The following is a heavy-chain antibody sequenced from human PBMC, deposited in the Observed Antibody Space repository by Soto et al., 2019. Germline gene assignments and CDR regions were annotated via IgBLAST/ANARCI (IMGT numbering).Heavy chain of an antibody. J-gene: IGHJ4*02. Sequence: ETLSLTCTVSGASITSYYWCWIRQPPGQGLESLGYIYYTGDTNSNPSLKGRLTISIDTSKNQFSLKLSSVTAADTAIYYCARYARIPDYWGQGTLVTVSS. CDR3: ARYARIPDY. V-gene: IGHV4-59*01. CDR2: IYYTGDT. CDR1: GASITSYY. D-gene: IGHD2-2*01.